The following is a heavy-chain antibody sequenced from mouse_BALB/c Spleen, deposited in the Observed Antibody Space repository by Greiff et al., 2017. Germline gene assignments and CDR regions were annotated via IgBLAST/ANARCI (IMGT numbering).Heavy chain of an antibody. V-gene: IGHV5-6-3*01. D-gene: IGHD2-3*01. CDR3: ARQGDGSWFAY. CDR2: INSNGGST. Sequence: EVHLVESGGGLVQPGGSLKLSCAASGFTFSSYGMSWVRQTPDKRLELVATINSNGGSTYYPDSVKGRFTISRDNAKNTLYLQMSSLKSEDTAMYCCARQGDGSWFAYWGQGTLVTVSA. CDR1: GFTFSSYG. J-gene: IGHJ3*01.